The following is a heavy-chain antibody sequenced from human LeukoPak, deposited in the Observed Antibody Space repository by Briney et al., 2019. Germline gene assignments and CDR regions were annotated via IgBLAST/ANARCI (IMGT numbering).Heavy chain of an antibody. J-gene: IGHJ3*02. V-gene: IGHV1-2*02. D-gene: IGHD6-19*01. CDR1: GYTFTGYY. CDR2: INPNSGGT. Sequence: GASVKVSCKASGYTFTGYYMHWVRQAPGQGLEWMGWINPNSGGTNYAQKFQGRVTMTRDTSISTAYMELSRLRSDDTAVYYCARDLSSGWSVNDAFDIWGQGTMVTVSS. CDR3: ARDLSSGWSVNDAFDI.